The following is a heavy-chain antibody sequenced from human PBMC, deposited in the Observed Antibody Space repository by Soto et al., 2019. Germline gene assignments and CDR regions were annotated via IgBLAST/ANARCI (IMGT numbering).Heavy chain of an antibody. CDR3: AHVSDLNTLDV. Sequence: QITLKESGPTLVKPTQTLTLTCTFSGFSLSTSGVGVGWIRQPPGKALEWLALIYWDDDKRYSPSMKSRLTLSKDTPTIQLISTMSNLPPADTATFYCAHVSDLNTLDVWGQGTTVTVSS. CDR2: IYWDDDK. CDR1: GFSLSTSGVG. J-gene: IGHJ6*02. V-gene: IGHV2-5*02. D-gene: IGHD5-18*01.